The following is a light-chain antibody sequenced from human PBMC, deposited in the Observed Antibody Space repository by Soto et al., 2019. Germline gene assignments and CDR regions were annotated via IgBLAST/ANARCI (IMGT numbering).Light chain of an antibody. V-gene: IGLV2-14*03. CDR2: EVT. CDR1: ISDVGGFNF. J-gene: IGLJ1*01. Sequence: QSVLTQPASVSGSPGRSITISCTGTISDVGGFNFVSWYQQHPGKAPRLMIYEVTYRPSGVSSRFSGSKSGNTASLTISGLQAVDEADYYCSSFTSHTSHYVFGTGTKVTVL. CDR3: SSFTSHTSHYV.